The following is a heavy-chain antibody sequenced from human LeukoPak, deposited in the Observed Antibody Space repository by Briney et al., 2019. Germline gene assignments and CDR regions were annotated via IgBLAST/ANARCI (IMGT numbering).Heavy chain of an antibody. V-gene: IGHV4-39*01. CDR3: ARHSLLGIPAAILSLGLRNWFDP. Sequence: SETLSLTCTVPGGSISSSSYYWGWIRQPPGKGLEWIGSIYYSGSTYYNPSLKSRVTISVDTSKNQFSLKLSSVTAADTAVYYCARHSLLGIPAAILSLGLRNWFDPWGQGTLVTVSS. D-gene: IGHD2-2*02. CDR2: IYYSGST. J-gene: IGHJ5*02. CDR1: GGSISSSSYY.